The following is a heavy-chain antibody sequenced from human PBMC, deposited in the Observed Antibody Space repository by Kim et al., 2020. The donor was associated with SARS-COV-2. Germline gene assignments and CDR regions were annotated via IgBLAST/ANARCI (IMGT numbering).Heavy chain of an antibody. J-gene: IGHJ4*02. CDR2: IKYSANP. V-gene: IGHV4-59*08. CDR1: TASIRSYF. CDR3: ARQSPLIDGCNSPYYFDY. Sequence: SETLSITCTVSTASIRSYFWSWVRQPPGKGLEWIGYIKYSANPKYNPSLKSRVTISVYSSKSQFSLRLNSVTAADAAVYYCARQSPLIDGCNSPYYFDYWGQGILVTVSS. D-gene: IGHD2-15*01.